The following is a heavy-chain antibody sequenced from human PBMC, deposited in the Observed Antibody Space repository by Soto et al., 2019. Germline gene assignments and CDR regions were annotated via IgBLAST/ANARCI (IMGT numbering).Heavy chain of an antibody. J-gene: IGHJ5*01. D-gene: IGHD2-8*01. CDR1: GFSFGDYA. V-gene: IGHV3-49*04. Sequence: PGVAHRLSCATTGFSFGDYAMSWVRHAPGKGLEWVRFIRSTPYGGATEYAASVKGRFAISRDDSKSVVYIQMNGLQTGETGVDYCTRAESHNLYEARPDSWGPGA. CDR3: TRAESHNLYEARPDS. CDR2: IRSTPYGGAT.